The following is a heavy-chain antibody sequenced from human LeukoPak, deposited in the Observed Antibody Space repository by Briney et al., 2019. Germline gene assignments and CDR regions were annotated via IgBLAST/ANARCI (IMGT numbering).Heavy chain of an antibody. J-gene: IGHJ4*02. CDR1: GFTVSSNY. CDR3: ARGSGATKDDY. V-gene: IGHV3-66*01. D-gene: IGHD1-26*01. CDR2: IYSGGST. Sequence: GGSLRLSCAASGFTVSSNYMSWVRQAPGKGLEWVSVIYSGGSTYYADSVKGRCTISRDNSKNTLYLQMNSLRAEDTAVYYCARGSGATKDDYWGQGTLVTVSS.